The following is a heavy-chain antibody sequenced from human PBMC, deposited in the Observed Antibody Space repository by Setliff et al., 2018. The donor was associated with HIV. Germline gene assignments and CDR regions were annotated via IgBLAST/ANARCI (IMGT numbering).Heavy chain of an antibody. CDR2: IVVGSGNT. CDR3: AVDLGDYYYDTTDYYYGGGLGY. Sequence: GASVKVSCKASGYSFTTYYMQWVRQARGQRPEWIGWIVVGSGNTKYAQRFQEGVTITRDMSTRTAYMELSSLRSEDTAVYYCAVDLGDYYYDTTDYYYGGGLGYWGQGTLVTVSS. D-gene: IGHD3-22*01. J-gene: IGHJ4*02. V-gene: IGHV1-58*02. CDR1: GYSFTTYY.